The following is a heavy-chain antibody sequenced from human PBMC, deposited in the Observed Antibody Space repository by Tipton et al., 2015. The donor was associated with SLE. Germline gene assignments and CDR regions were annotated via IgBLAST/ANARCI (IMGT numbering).Heavy chain of an antibody. D-gene: IGHD6-13*01. J-gene: IGHJ4*02. CDR1: GGSVTGYY. Sequence: TLSLTCTVSGGSVTGYYWSWIRQPPGKGLEWIGYVYYSGTTNYNPSLKSRLTISIDTSKNQFSLRLSSVTTADTAVYYCAAATGNFDSWGQGTLVTVSS. CDR3: AAATGNFDS. V-gene: IGHV4-59*02. CDR2: VYYSGTT.